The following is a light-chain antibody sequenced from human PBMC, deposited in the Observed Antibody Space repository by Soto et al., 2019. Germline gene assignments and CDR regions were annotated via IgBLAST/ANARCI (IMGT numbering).Light chain of an antibody. CDR3: QSYDSSLSV. Sequence: QSVLTQPPSVSGAPGQRVTISCTGSSSNIGAGYDVHWYQHLPGTAPKLLIYGNSNRPSGVPDRFSGSKSGTSASLAITGLQDEDEADYYCQSYDSSLSVFGGGTKVTVL. CDR2: GNS. CDR1: SSNIGAGYD. V-gene: IGLV1-40*01. J-gene: IGLJ2*01.